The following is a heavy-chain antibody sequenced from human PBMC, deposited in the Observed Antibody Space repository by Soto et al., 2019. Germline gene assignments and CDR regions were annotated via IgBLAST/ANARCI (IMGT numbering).Heavy chain of an antibody. CDR2: IFYSGST. CDR1: GGSISSGGYS. J-gene: IGHJ6*02. V-gene: IGHV4-61*08. Sequence: SETLSLTCVVSGGSISSGGYSWSWIRQPPGKGLEWIGYIFYSGSTNYNPSLKSRVTISVDTSKNQFSLKLSSVTAADTAVYYCAKDRSGKAVAGTGYYGMDVWGQGTTVTVSS. CDR3: AKDRSGKAVAGTGYYGMDV. D-gene: IGHD6-19*01.